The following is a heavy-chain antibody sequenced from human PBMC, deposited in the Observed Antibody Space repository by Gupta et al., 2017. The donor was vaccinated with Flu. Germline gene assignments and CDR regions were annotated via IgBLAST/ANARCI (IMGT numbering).Heavy chain of an antibody. CDR2: INPNSGGT. Sequence: QVQLVQSGAEVKKPGASVTVSCKASGYTFTGYYMHWVRQATVQGIEWMGWINPNSGGTNDAQKFQGRVTMTRDTSISTAYMELSRLRSDDTAVYYCARDWGGYYYFDYWGQGTLVTVSS. D-gene: IGHD3-3*01. J-gene: IGHJ4*02. V-gene: IGHV1-2*02. CDR3: ARDWGGYYYFDY. CDR1: GYTFTGYY.